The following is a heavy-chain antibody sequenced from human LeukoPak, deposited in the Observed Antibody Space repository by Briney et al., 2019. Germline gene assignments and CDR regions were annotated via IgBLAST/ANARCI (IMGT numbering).Heavy chain of an antibody. CDR1: GGSISSGGNS. J-gene: IGHJ4*02. CDR3: ASLHTPGYFDY. CDR2: IYYSGST. Sequence: SETLSLTCAVSGGSISSGGNSWSWIRQPPGKGLEWIGYIYYSGSTSYNPSLKSRVTISVDTSKNQFSLKPSSVTAADTAVYYCASLHTPGYFDYWGQGTLVTVSS. D-gene: IGHD1-14*01. V-gene: IGHV4-30-4*07.